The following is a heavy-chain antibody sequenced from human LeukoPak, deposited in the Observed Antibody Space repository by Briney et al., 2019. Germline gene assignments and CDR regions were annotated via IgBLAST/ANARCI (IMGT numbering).Heavy chain of an antibody. CDR3: ANFDGSTQAFQI. V-gene: IGHV3-30*18. CDR1: GFIFSSYN. D-gene: IGHD3-9*01. Sequence: GRSLRLSFAASGFIFSSYNMHWVRQAPGKGLEWVAAILYDGSKKYYADSVKGRFSVYRDNSNYTLYMELNSLRPEDTALYSCANFDGSTQAFQIWGQGTMVTVSS. J-gene: IGHJ3*02. CDR2: ILYDGSKK.